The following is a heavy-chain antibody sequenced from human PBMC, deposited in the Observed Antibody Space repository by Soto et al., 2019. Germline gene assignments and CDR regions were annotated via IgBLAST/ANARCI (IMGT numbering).Heavy chain of an antibody. CDR2: ISAYNGDT. Sequence: QVQLVQSEAEVRKPGASVKVSCKASSYSFTTHGISWVRRSPGHGLEWMGWISAYNGDTHYVQRFQGRLTMTTDTSTSTAYMELRSLTSDDTAVYYCARDPPFSGILRGTPLMDVWGQGTTVTVSS. V-gene: IGHV1-18*04. CDR1: SYSFTTHG. D-gene: IGHD4-17*01. J-gene: IGHJ6*02. CDR3: ARDPPFSGILRGTPLMDV.